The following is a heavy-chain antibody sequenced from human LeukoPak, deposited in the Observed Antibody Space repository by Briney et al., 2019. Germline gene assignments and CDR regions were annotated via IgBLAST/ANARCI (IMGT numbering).Heavy chain of an antibody. CDR3: ARYSSSWNYYYYGMDV. J-gene: IGHJ6*02. CDR2: ISGSGGST. Sequence: GGSLRLSCAASGFTFSSYSMNWVRQAPGKGLEWVSAISGSGGSTYYADSVKGRFTISRDNSKNTLYLQMNSLRAEDTAVYYCARYSSSWNYYYYGMDVWGQGTTVTVSS. D-gene: IGHD6-13*01. V-gene: IGHV3-23*01. CDR1: GFTFSSYS.